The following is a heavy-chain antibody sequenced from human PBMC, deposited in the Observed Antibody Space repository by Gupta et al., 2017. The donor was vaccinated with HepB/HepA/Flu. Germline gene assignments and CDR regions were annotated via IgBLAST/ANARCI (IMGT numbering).Heavy chain of an antibody. CDR2: ISGSGATT. J-gene: IGHJ4*02. CDR3: AKDITSSSACYAFDH. D-gene: IGHD2-2*01. Sequence: EVQLLESGGGLVQPGGSLRLSCEASGFTFSSYAMSWVRQAPGKGLEWVSGISGSGATTYYADSVKGRFTIFRDNSNTLYLQMNSPRGEDTAVYYCAKDITSSSACYAFDHWGQGTLVTVSS. V-gene: IGHV3-23*01. CDR1: GFTFSSYA.